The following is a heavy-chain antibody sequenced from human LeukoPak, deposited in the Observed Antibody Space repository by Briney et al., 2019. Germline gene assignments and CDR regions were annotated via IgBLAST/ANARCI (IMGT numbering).Heavy chain of an antibody. J-gene: IGHJ5*02. CDR1: GYTFTSYY. Sequence: ASVKVSCKASGYTFTSYYMHWVRQAPGQGLEWMGWINPNSGGTNYVQKFQGRVTMTRDTSITTAYMDLSRLRYDDTAVYYCARGRSPSGSGWFDPWGQGTLVTVSS. V-gene: IGHV1-2*02. D-gene: IGHD6-19*01. CDR2: INPNSGGT. CDR3: ARGRSPSGSGWFDP.